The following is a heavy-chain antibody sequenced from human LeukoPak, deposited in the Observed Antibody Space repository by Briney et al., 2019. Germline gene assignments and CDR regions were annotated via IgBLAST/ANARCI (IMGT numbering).Heavy chain of an antibody. CDR1: GFTFSSYS. J-gene: IGHJ4*02. V-gene: IGHV3-21*01. Sequence: AGSLRLSCAASGFTFSSYSMNWVRQAPGKGLEWVSSISSSSSYIYYADSVKGRFTISRDNAKNSLYLQMNSLRAEDTAVYYCARDNDVADFDYWGQGTLVTVSS. CDR2: ISSSSSYI. D-gene: IGHD2-8*01. CDR3: ARDNDVADFDY.